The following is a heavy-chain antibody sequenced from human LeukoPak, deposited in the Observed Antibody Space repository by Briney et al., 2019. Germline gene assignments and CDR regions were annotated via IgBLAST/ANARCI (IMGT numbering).Heavy chain of an antibody. D-gene: IGHD3-3*01. J-gene: IGHJ4*02. V-gene: IGHV3-30*02. CDR1: GFTFSSYS. Sequence: GGSLRLSCAASGFTFSSYSMNWVRQAPGKGLEWVAFIRYDGSNKYYADSVKGRSTISRDNSKNTLYLQMNSLRAEDTAVYYCAKEEDYDFWSGYSSPYYFDYWGQGTLVTVSS. CDR3: AKEEDYDFWSGYSSPYYFDY. CDR2: IRYDGSNK.